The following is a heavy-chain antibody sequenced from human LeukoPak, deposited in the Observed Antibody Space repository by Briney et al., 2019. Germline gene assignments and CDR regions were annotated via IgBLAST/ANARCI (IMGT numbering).Heavy chain of an antibody. Sequence: GESLKISCKSSGYRFSNFWVAWVRQMPGKGLEWMGIIHPSNSKTRYSPSFEDEVTISADKSISTVYLQWSSPKTSDSAIYYCARGGQAVPGQRFDYWGQGTLVTVS. CDR1: GYRFSNFW. CDR3: ARGGQAVPGQRFDY. J-gene: IGHJ4*02. V-gene: IGHV5-51*01. CDR2: IHPSNSKT. D-gene: IGHD6-19*01.